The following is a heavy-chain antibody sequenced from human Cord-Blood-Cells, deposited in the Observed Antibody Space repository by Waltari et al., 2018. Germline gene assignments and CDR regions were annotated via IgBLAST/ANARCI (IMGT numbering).Heavy chain of an antibody. D-gene: IGHD5-12*01. CDR1: GYTFTSYG. CDR2: ISAYNGNT. V-gene: IGHV1-18*01. J-gene: IGHJ3*02. Sequence: QVQLVQSGAAVKKPGASVKVSCKASGYTFTSYGIIWVRPAPGQGLEWMGWISAYNGNTNYAQKLQGRVTMTTDTSTSTAYMELRSLRSDDTAVYYCARDLHGYREKDAFDIWGQGTMVTVSS. CDR3: ARDLHGYREKDAFDI.